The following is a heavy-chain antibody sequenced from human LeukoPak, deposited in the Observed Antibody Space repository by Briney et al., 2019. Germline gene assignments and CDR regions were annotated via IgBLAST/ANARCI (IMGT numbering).Heavy chain of an antibody. Sequence: SVKVSCKASGGTFSSYAIIWVRQAPGQGLEWMGGIIPIFGTANCAQKFQGRVTITADESTSTAYMELSSLRSEDTAVYYCARESLTTVVTSDYWGQGTLVTVSS. V-gene: IGHV1-69*13. CDR3: ARESLTTVVTSDY. CDR1: GGTFSSYA. CDR2: IIPIFGTA. J-gene: IGHJ4*02. D-gene: IGHD4-23*01.